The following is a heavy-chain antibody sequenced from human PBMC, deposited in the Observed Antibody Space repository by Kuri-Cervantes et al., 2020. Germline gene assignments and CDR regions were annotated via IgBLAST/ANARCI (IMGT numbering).Heavy chain of an antibody. CDR2: VFYSGST. CDR1: GFTFSSYW. J-gene: IGHJ6*03. D-gene: IGHD6-13*01. V-gene: IGHV4-39*07. CDR3: ARGVAAAGPPYYYYYYMDV. Sequence: GSLRLSCAASGFTFSSYWMHWVRQAPGKGLEWIATVFYSGSTYYNPSLKSRVTISVDTSKNQFSLKLSSVTAADTAVYYCARGVAAAGPPYYYYYYMDVWGKGTTVTVSS.